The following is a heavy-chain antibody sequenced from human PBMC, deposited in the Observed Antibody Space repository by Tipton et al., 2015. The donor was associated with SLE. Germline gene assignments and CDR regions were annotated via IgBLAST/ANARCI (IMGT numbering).Heavy chain of an antibody. CDR3: ARDGLLGAFDI. Sequence: QSGAEVKKPGASVKVSCKASGYIFSSYTITWVRQAPGQGLEWMSWISPYDGNTNYVQNLQGRLTLTADTSTNTAYMELRSLRSDDTAVYYCARDGLLGAFDIWGQGTMVTISS. D-gene: IGHD1-26*01. J-gene: IGHJ3*02. CDR1: GYIFSSYT. V-gene: IGHV1-18*01. CDR2: ISPYDGNT.